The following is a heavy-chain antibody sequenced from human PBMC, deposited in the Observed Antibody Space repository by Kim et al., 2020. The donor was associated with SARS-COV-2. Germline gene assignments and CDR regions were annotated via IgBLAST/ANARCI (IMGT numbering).Heavy chain of an antibody. D-gene: IGHD3-10*01. CDR2: IWYDGSNK. CDR1: GFTFSSYG. J-gene: IGHJ6*02. CDR3: ARSLLWFGELLSYYGMDV. Sequence: GGSLRLSCAASGFTFSSYGMHWVRQAPGKGLEWVAVIWYDGSNKYYADSVKGRFTISRDNSKNTLYLQMNSLRAEDTAVYYCARSLLWFGELLSYYGMDVWGQGTTVTVSS. V-gene: IGHV3-33*01.